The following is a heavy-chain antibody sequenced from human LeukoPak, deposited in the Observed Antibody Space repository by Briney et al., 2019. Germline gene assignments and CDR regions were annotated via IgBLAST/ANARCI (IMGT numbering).Heavy chain of an antibody. D-gene: IGHD5-18*01. Sequence: PSETLSLTCTVSGDSISSSSYYWGWIRQPPGKGLEWIGSIHYSGRTYYNPPLKSRVTISVDTSKNQFSLKVSSVTVADTAVYYCTRYSYSWSFDYWGQGTLVTVSS. CDR1: GDSISSSSYY. J-gene: IGHJ4*02. CDR3: TRYSYSWSFDY. V-gene: IGHV4-39*07. CDR2: IHYSGRT.